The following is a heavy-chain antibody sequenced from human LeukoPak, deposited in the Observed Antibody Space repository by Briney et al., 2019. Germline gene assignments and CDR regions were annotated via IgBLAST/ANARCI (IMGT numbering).Heavy chain of an antibody. CDR2: ISYDGSNK. J-gene: IGHJ3*02. CDR3: AKDRSTYYYDSSGFYPDAFDI. D-gene: IGHD3-22*01. V-gene: IGHV3-30*18. CDR1: GFTFSNSD. Sequence: GGSLRLSCAASGFTFSNSDAWMSWVRQAPGKGLEWVAVISYDGSNKYYADSVKGRFTISRDNPKNTLYLQMNSLRVEDTAVYYCAKDRSTYYYDSSGFYPDAFDIWGQGTMVTVSS.